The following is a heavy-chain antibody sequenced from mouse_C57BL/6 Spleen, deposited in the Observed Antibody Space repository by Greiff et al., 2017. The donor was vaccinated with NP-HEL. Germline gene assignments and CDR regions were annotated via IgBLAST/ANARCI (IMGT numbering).Heavy chain of an antibody. V-gene: IGHV1-82*01. Sequence: QVQLQQSGPELGKPGASVKISCKASGYAFSSSWMNWVKQRPGKGLEWIGRIYPGDGDTNYNGKFKGKATLTADKSSSTAYMQLSSLTSEDSAVYFCAREGTYYYGSSYFDYWGQGTTLTVSS. D-gene: IGHD1-1*01. CDR1: GYAFSSSW. J-gene: IGHJ2*01. CDR3: AREGTYYYGSSYFDY. CDR2: IYPGDGDT.